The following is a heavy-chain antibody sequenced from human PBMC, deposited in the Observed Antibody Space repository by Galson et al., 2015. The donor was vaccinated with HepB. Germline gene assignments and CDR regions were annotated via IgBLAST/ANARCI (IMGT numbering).Heavy chain of an antibody. J-gene: IGHJ3*02. Sequence: SLRLSCAASGFTFSSYGMHWVRQAPGKGLEWVAVIWYDGSNKYYADSVKGRFTISRDNSKNTLYLQMNSLRAEDTAVYYCARDRGGWYGGAFDIWGQGTMVTVSS. D-gene: IGHD6-19*01. CDR2: IWYDGSNK. CDR1: GFTFSSYG. V-gene: IGHV3-33*08. CDR3: ARDRGGWYGGAFDI.